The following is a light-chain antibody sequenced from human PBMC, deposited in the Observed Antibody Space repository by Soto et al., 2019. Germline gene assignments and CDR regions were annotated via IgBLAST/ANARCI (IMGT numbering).Light chain of an antibody. J-gene: IGKJ5*01. CDR2: GAS. V-gene: IGKV3-20*01. CDR3: QQYTSSLNT. CDR1: QSVSSTY. Sequence: EIVLTQSPGTLSLSPGERATLSCRASQSVSSTYLAWYQQKLGQAPRLLIYGASNRATGIPDRFSGSGSGTDFTLTISRLEPEDFAVYYCQQYTSSLNTFGQGTRLEI.